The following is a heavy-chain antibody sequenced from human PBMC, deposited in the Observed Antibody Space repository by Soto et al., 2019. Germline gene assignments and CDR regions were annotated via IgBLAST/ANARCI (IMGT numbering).Heavy chain of an antibody. V-gene: IGHV3-30*18. J-gene: IGHJ4*02. CDR1: VFTFSSYG. Sequence: PWWSLRLSCSASVFTFSSYGMHWVRQAPGKGLEWVAVISYDGSNKYYADSVKGRFTISRDNSKNTLYLQMNSLRAEDTAVYYCAKENYDILTGYPDYWGQGTLVTVS. CDR2: ISYDGSNK. CDR3: AKENYDILTGYPDY. D-gene: IGHD3-9*01.